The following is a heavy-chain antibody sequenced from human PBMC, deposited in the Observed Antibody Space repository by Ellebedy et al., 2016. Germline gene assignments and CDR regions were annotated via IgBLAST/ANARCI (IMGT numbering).Heavy chain of an antibody. J-gene: IGHJ4*02. Sequence: GGSLRLSXAASRFTFSKYWMHWVRQGPGQGLEWVSRITSDGSSTTYADSVKGRFTISRDNSKNTLDLQMNGLTAEDTAVYYCAKELHSRGYGALFDYWGQGILVTVSS. CDR1: RFTFSKYW. CDR3: AKELHSRGYGALFDY. V-gene: IGHV3-74*01. D-gene: IGHD5-12*01. CDR2: ITSDGSST.